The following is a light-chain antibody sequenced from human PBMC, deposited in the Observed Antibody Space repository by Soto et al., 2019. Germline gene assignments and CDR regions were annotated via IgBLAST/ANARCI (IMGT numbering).Light chain of an antibody. J-gene: IGKJ1*01. CDR1: QGISNA. CDR3: QKYDSAPWT. V-gene: IGKV1-27*01. CDR2: AAS. Sequence: DIQMTQSPSSLSGSVGDRVSITCRASQGISNALAWYQQKPGKVPKLLIYAASTLQSGVPSRFSGNGSGTYFTLNISSLQPEDVASYYCQKYDSAPWTFGQGTKVEIK.